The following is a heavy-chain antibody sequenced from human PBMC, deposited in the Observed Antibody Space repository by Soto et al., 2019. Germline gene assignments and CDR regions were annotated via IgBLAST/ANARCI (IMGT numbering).Heavy chain of an antibody. D-gene: IGHD6-13*01. V-gene: IGHV5-51*01. Sequence: GESRKISCKGSGYSFTSDWIAWVRQMPGKGLEWMGIIYPADSDTRYSPSFQGQVTISVDKSISTAYLQWSSLKASDTAMYYCARLIIAATTTFYAFYYWGQGTLVIVSS. CDR2: IYPADSDT. CDR3: ARLIIAATTTFYAFYY. CDR1: GYSFTSDW. J-gene: IGHJ4*02.